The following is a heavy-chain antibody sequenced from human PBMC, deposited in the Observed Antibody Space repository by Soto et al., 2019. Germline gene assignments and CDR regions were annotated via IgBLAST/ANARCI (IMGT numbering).Heavy chain of an antibody. D-gene: IGHD3-9*01. V-gene: IGHV1-2*04. CDR1: GYTFTGYY. CDR3: ARGTYYDISEGDFDY. J-gene: IGHJ4*02. CDR2: INPNSGGT. Sequence: QVQLVQSGAEVKKPGASVKVSCKASGYTFTGYYMHWVRQAPGQGLEWMGWINPNSGGTNYAQKFQGWVTMTRDTSISTAYMELSRLRSDDTAVYYCARGTYYDISEGDFDYWGQGTLVTVSS.